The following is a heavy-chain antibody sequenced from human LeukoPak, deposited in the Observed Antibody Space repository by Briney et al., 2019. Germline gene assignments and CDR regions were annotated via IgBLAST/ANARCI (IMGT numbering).Heavy chain of an antibody. V-gene: IGHV1-3*01. J-gene: IGHJ4*02. CDR1: GYTFSSYA. D-gene: IGHD6-19*01. Sequence: ASVKVSCKASGYTFSSYAMHWVRQAPGQRLEWMGWINAGNGNTKYSQKFQGRVTITRDTSASTAYVELSSLRSEDTAVYYCARGPPSSGWPTPADYWGQGTLVTVSS. CDR3: ARGPPSSGWPTPADY. CDR2: INAGNGNT.